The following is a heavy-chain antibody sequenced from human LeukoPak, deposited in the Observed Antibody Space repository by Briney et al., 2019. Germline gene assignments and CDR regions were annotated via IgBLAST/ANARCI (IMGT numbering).Heavy chain of an antibody. V-gene: IGHV3-48*01. Sequence: GGSLRLSCAASGFTFSSYSMNWVRQAPGKGLEWVSYISSSSSTIYYADSVKGRFTIFRDNAKNSLYLQMNSLRAEDTAVYYCARDYYGSGSYLWGQGTLVTVSS. D-gene: IGHD3-10*01. CDR3: ARDYYGSGSYL. CDR1: GFTFSSYS. J-gene: IGHJ4*02. CDR2: ISSSSSTI.